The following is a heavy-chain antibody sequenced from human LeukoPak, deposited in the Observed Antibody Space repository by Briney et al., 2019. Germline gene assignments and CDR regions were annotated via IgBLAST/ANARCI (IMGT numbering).Heavy chain of an antibody. V-gene: IGHV4-61*02. CDR1: GGSISSGSYY. Sequence: SETLSLTCTVSGGSISSGSYYWSWIRQPAGKGLEWIGRIYTSGSTNYNPSLKSRVTISVDTSKNQFSLKLSSVTAADTAVYYCAREIYCSSTSCYWTPNWFDPWGQGTLVTVSS. D-gene: IGHD2-2*01. J-gene: IGHJ5*02. CDR2: IYTSGST. CDR3: AREIYCSSTSCYWTPNWFDP.